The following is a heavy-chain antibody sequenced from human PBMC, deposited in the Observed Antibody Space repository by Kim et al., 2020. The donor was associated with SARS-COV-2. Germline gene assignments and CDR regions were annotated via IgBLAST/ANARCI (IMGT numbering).Heavy chain of an antibody. J-gene: IGHJ6*02. CDR2: IIPILGIA. CDR3: ARSQGLVTPVYYYGMDV. D-gene: IGHD4-4*01. Sequence: ASVKVSCKASGGTFSSYTISWVRQAPGQGLEWMGRIIPILGIANYAQKFQGRVTITADKSTSTAYMELSSLRSEDTAVYYCARSQGLVTPVYYYGMDVWGQGTTVTVSS. V-gene: IGHV1-69*02. CDR1: GGTFSSYT.